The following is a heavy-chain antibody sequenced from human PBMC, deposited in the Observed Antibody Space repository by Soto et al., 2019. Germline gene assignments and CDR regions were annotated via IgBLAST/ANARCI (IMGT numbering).Heavy chain of an antibody. CDR2: FFFGGNT. J-gene: IGHJ5*02. V-gene: IGHV4-39*01. CDR1: GGSISSSTYY. Sequence: SETLYLTCTVSGGSISSSTYYWGWMRQPPGKGLEWIASFFFGGNTYYNPSLKSRVTISVDTSKNQFSLKLSSVTAADTAVYYCASPKIAFYNWFDPWGQGTLVTVSS. D-gene: IGHD3-3*02. CDR3: ASPKIAFYNWFDP.